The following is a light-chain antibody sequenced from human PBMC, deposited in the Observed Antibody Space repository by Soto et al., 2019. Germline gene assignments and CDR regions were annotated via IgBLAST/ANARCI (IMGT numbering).Light chain of an antibody. CDR1: SGHSSYA. CDR2: LNSDGSH. J-gene: IGLJ2*01. Sequence: QPVLTQSPSASASLGAPVKLTCTLISGHSSYAIAWHQQQPEKGPRYLMKLNSDGSHSKGDGIPDRFSGSSSGAERYLTISSLQSEDEADYYCQTWGTGIQVFGGGTKLTVL. V-gene: IGLV4-69*01. CDR3: QTWGTGIQV.